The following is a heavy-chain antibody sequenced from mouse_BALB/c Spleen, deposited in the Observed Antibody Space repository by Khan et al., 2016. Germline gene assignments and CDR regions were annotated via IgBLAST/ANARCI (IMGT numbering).Heavy chain of an antibody. V-gene: IGHV9-1*02. Sequence: QIQLVQSGPELKKPGETVKISCKASGYTFTNYGMNWVKQAPGKGLKWMGWINTYTGEPTYADDFKGRFAFSLETSASTAYLQINNLKNEDMATYFCARLWGSYDGYFDYWGQGTTLTVSS. J-gene: IGHJ2*01. CDR2: INTYTGEP. CDR3: ARLWGSYDGYFDY. CDR1: GYTFTNYG. D-gene: IGHD2-3*01.